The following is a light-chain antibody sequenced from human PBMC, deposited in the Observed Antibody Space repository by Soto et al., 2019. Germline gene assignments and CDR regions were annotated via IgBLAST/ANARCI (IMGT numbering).Light chain of an antibody. Sequence: ILLTQSPATLSVSPGETVTLSCRASQSINSNLAWYQQRPGQAPSLLIYDTSTRATGIPARFSGSGSGTEFTLTISTLQSEDFAVYYCQRYNNWWTFGQGTKVEIK. CDR2: DTS. J-gene: IGKJ1*01. CDR3: QRYNNWWT. CDR1: QSINSN. V-gene: IGKV3-15*01.